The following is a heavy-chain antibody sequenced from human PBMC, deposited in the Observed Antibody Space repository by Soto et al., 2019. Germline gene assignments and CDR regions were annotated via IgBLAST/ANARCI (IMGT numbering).Heavy chain of an antibody. Sequence: SETLSLTCSVSGGSLISSNYYWSWIRQPPVKGLEWIGYIYHRGDTNYNPSLNSRITMSVDTSKNQFSLTMNSVTPADSATYYCARIHMPATASDINGYPVDAWGPGARVTVSS. D-gene: IGHD3-22*01. J-gene: IGHJ5*02. CDR2: IYHRGDT. CDR3: ARIHMPATASDINGYPVDA. CDR1: GGSLISSNYY. V-gene: IGHV4-61*01.